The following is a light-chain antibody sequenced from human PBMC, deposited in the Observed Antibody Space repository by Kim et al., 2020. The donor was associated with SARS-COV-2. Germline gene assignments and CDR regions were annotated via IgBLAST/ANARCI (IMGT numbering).Light chain of an antibody. CDR1: SNNLGDQG. CDR2: RNN. V-gene: IGLV10-54*04. J-gene: IGLJ3*02. Sequence: RQPATLTCTGNSNNLGDQGVAWLQQHQGHPPKLLSYRNNKRPSGIAERFSASRSGNAAFLTITGLQPEDEADYYCSAWDDSLKAWVFGGGTKLTVL. CDR3: SAWDDSLKAWV.